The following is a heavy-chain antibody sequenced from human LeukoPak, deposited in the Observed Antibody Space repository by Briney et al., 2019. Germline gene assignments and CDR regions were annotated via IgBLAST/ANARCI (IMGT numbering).Heavy chain of an antibody. J-gene: IGHJ3*02. CDR1: GFTFSTCS. V-gene: IGHV3-48*01. CDR2: ISSRSSTI. Sequence: GGSLGLSCVASGFTFSTCSMNWVRQAPGKGLEWVSFISSRSSTIHYAESVKGRFTISRDNARNSLYLQMNSLRAEDTAVYYCARDLPYSYTSGDAFDIWGQGTMVTVSS. D-gene: IGHD5-18*01. CDR3: ARDLPYSYTSGDAFDI.